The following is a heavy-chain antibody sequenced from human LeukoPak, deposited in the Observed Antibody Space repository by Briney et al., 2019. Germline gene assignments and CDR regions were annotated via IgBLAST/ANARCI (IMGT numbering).Heavy chain of an antibody. CDR3: AARGGPWRFEAFYI. D-gene: IGHD3-10*01. Sequence: ASVKVSCTAFGHPLSSYAMIWVRQAPGHGLEWMGWINPNTGNPIYAPDFKGRFVFSLDTSVNTAYLQISSLKPEDSAVYYCAARGGPWRFEAFYICGEGAIFTLSP. CDR1: GHPLSSYA. V-gene: IGHV7-4-1*02. J-gene: IGHJ3*02. CDR2: INPNTGNP.